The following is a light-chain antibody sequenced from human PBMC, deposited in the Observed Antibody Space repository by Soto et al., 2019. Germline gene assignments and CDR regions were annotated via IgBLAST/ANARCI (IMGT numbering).Light chain of an antibody. Sequence: QPVLTQSPSASASLGASVKLTCTLNSGHSSYAIAWHQQQAEKGPRFLMRVNSDGSHFKGAGIPDRFSGSSSGAERYLSISSLQSEDEADYYCQIWGTGTQRVFGGGTKLTVL. V-gene: IGLV4-69*01. CDR2: VNSDGSH. J-gene: IGLJ3*02. CDR1: SGHSSYA. CDR3: QIWGTGTQRV.